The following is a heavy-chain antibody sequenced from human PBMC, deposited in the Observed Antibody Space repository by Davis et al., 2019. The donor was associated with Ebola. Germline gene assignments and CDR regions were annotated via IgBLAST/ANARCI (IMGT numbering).Heavy chain of an antibody. J-gene: IGHJ6*02. CDR2: ISAYNGNT. CDR3: ARRSSVRISKRNTPYGMDV. D-gene: IGHD1-26*01. Sequence: ASVKVSCKASGYTFTSYGISWVRQAPGQGLEWMGWISAYNGNTNYAQKLQGRVTMTTDTSTSTAYMELRSLRSDDTAVYYCARRSSVRISKRNTPYGMDVWGQGTTVTVSS. CDR1: GYTFTSYG. V-gene: IGHV1-18*01.